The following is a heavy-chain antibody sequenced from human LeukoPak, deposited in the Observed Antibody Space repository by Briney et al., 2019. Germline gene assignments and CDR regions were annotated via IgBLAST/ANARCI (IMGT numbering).Heavy chain of an antibody. J-gene: IGHJ4*02. Sequence: PSETLSLTCTVTGGSISSGDYYWSWIRQPPGKGLEWIGYIYYSGSTYYNPSLKSRVTISVDTSKNQFSLKLSSVTAADTAVYYCARSSPLPMVRGVIHFYYFDYWGQGTLVTVSS. D-gene: IGHD3-10*01. CDR3: ARSSPLPMVRGVIHFYYFDY. CDR2: IYYSGST. V-gene: IGHV4-30-4*01. CDR1: GGSISSGDYY.